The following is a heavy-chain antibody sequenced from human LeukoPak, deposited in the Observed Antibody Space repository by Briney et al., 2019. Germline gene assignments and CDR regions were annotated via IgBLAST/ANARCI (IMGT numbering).Heavy chain of an antibody. CDR3: ARQFGGNSEFDY. CDR2: VNPDDSDT. J-gene: IGHJ4*02. V-gene: IGHV5-51*01. Sequence: GESLKISCKGSGYSFTSHWIGWVRQMPGKGLEWMGIVNPDDSDTIYSPSFQGQVTISADESITTAYLQWSSLKASDTAMYYCARQFGGNSEFDYWGQGTLVTVSS. CDR1: GYSFTSHW. D-gene: IGHD4-23*01.